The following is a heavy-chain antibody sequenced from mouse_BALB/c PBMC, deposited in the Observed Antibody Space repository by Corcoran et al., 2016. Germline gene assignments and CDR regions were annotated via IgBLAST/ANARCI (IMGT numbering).Heavy chain of an antibody. D-gene: IGHD4-1*01. Sequence: EVQLQQSGPALVKPGASVKMSCKASGYTFTDYYMDWVKQSHGESFEWIGRVNPYNGGTSYNQKFKGKATLTVDKSSSTAYMELNSLTSEDSAVYYCARKDWVYFDYWGQGTTLTVSS. CDR3: ARKDWVYFDY. CDR2: VNPYNGGT. V-gene: IGHV1-19*01. CDR1: GYTFTDYY. J-gene: IGHJ2*01.